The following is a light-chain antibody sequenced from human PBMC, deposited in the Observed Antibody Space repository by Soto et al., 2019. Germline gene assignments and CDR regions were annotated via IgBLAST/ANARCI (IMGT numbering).Light chain of an antibody. CDR1: QSISRY. J-gene: IGKJ1*01. CDR2: GAS. Sequence: TQSPATLSSSLGDRFTLSCRASQSISRYLAWYQQKPGQGPRLLIYGASTRATGIPDRFTGSGSGTDFTLTISRLEPEDFAVYYCQQYGSSPRTFGQGTKV. V-gene: IGKV3-20*01. CDR3: QQYGSSPRT.